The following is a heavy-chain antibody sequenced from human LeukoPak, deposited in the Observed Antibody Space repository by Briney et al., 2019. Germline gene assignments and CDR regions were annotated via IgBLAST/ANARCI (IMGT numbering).Heavy chain of an antibody. D-gene: IGHD2-8*01. J-gene: IGHJ4*02. V-gene: IGHV4-34*01. CDR1: GGSISSYY. CDR2: INHSGST. Sequence: PSETLSLTCTVSGGSISSYYWSWIRQPPGKGLEWIGEINHSGSTNYNPSLKSRVTISVDTSKNQFSLKLSSVTAADTAVYYCARGRRFGVTSGFGYWGQGTLVTVSS. CDR3: ARGRRFGVTSGFGY.